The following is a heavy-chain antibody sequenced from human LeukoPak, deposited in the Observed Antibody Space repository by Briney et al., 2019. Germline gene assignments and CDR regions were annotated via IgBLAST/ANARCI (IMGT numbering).Heavy chain of an antibody. J-gene: IGHJ4*02. D-gene: IGHD3-22*01. V-gene: IGHV1-2*02. Sequence: ASVKVSCKASGYTFTGYYMHWVRQAPVQGLEWMGWINPNSGGTNYAQKFQGRVTMTRDTSISTAYMELSRLRSDDTAVYYCARDRNYYDSSGLFDYWGQGTLVTVSS. CDR1: GYTFTGYY. CDR2: INPNSGGT. CDR3: ARDRNYYDSSGLFDY.